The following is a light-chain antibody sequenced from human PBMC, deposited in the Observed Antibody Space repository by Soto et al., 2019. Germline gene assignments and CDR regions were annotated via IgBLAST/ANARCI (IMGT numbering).Light chain of an antibody. CDR3: QHYGSSPQA. CDR2: DAS. V-gene: IGKV3-20*01. J-gene: IGKJ1*01. Sequence: CPATRSLSPGERAIRSSKASQSVSGTFLAWCQQKPGQAPSLLIYDASIRATGIPDRFSGSGSGTDFTLTISILEAEDFAVYCCQHYGSSPQAFGQVTKVAIK. CDR1: QSVSGTF.